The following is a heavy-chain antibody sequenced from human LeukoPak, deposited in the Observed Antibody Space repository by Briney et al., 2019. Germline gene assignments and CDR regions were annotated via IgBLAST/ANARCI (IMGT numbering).Heavy chain of an antibody. V-gene: IGHV3-21*01. J-gene: IGHJ6*02. CDR3: ARDKNPPITIFGVVSPPVYYYGMDV. CDR2: ISSSSSYI. D-gene: IGHD3-3*01. CDR1: GFTFSSYS. Sequence: GGSLRLSCAASGFTFSSYSMNWVRQAPGKGLEWVSSISSSSSYIYYADSVKGRFTISRDNAKNSLYLQMNSLRAEDTAVYYCARDKNPPITIFGVVSPPVYYYGMDVWGQGTTVTVSS.